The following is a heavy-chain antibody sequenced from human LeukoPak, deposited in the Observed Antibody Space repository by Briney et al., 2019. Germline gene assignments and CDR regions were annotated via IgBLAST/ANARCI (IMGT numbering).Heavy chain of an antibody. CDR2: MYNRGST. D-gene: IGHD6-19*01. V-gene: IGHV4-59*01. CDR3: ARAEKAVTGTLDS. J-gene: IGHJ4*02. CDR1: GDSISNYY. Sequence: SETLSLTCTVSGDSISNYYWSWIRQSPGKELERIGYMYNRGSTIYNPSLKSRVTISTDTSKNQFSLRLTSVTAADTAVYYCARAEKAVTGTLDSWGQGTLITVSS.